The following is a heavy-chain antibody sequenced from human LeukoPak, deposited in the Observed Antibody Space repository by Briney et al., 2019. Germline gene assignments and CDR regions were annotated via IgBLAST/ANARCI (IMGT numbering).Heavy chain of an antibody. CDR2: INPSGGST. CDR1: GYTFTSYD. D-gene: IGHD1-26*01. CDR3: AREVGGAGNCRFDY. V-gene: IGHV1-46*01. J-gene: IGHJ4*02. Sequence: ASVKVSRKASGYTFTSYDINWVRQAPGQGLEWMGIINPSGGSTSYAQKFQGRVTMTRDTSTSTVYMELSSLRSEDTAVYYCAREVGGAGNCRFDYWGQGTLVTVSS.